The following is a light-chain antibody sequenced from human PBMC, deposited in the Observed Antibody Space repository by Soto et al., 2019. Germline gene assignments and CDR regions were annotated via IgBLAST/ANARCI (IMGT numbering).Light chain of an antibody. J-gene: IGLJ2*01. Sequence: QAVVTQPPSVSAAPGQKVTISCSGSSSNIGNNYVSWYQQLPGTAPKLLIYDNNKRPSGIPDRFSGSKSGTSATLGITGLQTGDEADYYCGTWDSSLSAVVFGGGTQLTAL. V-gene: IGLV1-51*01. CDR2: DNN. CDR1: SSNIGNNY. CDR3: GTWDSSLSAVV.